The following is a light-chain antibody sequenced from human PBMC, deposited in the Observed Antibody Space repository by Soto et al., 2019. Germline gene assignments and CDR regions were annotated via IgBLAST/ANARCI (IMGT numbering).Light chain of an antibody. V-gene: IGLV2-14*03. CDR2: DVT. J-gene: IGLJ1*01. Sequence: QSALTQPASVSGSPGQSITISCPGTSSDVGGYNYVSWYQHHPGKAPKLIIYDVTNRPSGVSNPFSGSKSGNTASLTISGLQPEDEADYYCSSYTTSNTRQIVFGTGTKVTVL. CDR3: SSYTTSNTRQIV. CDR1: SSDVGGYNY.